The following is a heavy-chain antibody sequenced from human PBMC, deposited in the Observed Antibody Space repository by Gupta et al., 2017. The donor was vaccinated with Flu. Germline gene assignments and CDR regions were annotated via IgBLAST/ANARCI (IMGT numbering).Heavy chain of an antibody. Sequence: EMQLLESGGGSVQPGGSLRLSCSASGFIFKDYAMSWVRQAAGKGLEWVAHISGTGVSTSYADSVKGRFTISRDNSRDTVYLEMTNVRGDDTAKYYCAKYTAHDAGSGHGLDVWGLGTTVTVSS. J-gene: IGHJ6*02. CDR1: GFIFKDYA. V-gene: IGHV3-23*01. D-gene: IGHD3-10*01. CDR3: AKYTAHDAGSGHGLDV. CDR2: ISGTGVST.